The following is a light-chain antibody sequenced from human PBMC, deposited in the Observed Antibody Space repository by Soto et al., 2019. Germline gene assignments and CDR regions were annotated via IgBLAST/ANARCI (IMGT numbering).Light chain of an antibody. CDR2: GAS. CDR3: QQYNNWPRT. CDR1: QSVSSN. V-gene: IGKV3-15*01. J-gene: IGKJ2*01. Sequence: EIVMTQSPATLSVSPGERATLSCRASQSVSSNLAWYQQKTGQAPRLLIYGASTRATGIPARFSGSGSGTEFTLTISRLQSEDFAVYYCQQYNNWPRTFGQGTKLEIK.